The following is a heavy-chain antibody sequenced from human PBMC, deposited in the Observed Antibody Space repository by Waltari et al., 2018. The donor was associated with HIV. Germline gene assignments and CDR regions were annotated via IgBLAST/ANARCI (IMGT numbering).Heavy chain of an antibody. J-gene: IGHJ4*02. CDR2: INWNGGRT. CDR1: GFTFDDYG. Sequence: EVHLLESGGRVVRPGGSLRLSCAASGFTFDDYGLTWVRQVPGKGLAWVSGINWNGGRTGYADSVKGRFTISRDNANNHLYLQMNSLRAEDTALYYCARRSSSGSWYSSLDYWGQGTLVIVSS. CDR3: ARRSSSGSWYSSLDY. V-gene: IGHV3-20*04. D-gene: IGHD6-13*01.